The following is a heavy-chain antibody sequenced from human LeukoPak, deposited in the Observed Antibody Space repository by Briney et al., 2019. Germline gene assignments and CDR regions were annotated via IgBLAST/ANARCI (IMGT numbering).Heavy chain of an antibody. V-gene: IGHV3-23*01. J-gene: IGHJ4*02. D-gene: IGHD2-2*01. CDR3: AKTGEGHVVPAAFFDY. CDR1: GFTFSSYA. Sequence: GGSLRLSCAASGFTFSSYAMSWVRQAPGKGLEWVSPISCSGGSTYYADSVKGRFTISRDNSKNTLYLQMNSLRAEDTAVYYCAKTGEGHVVPAAFFDYWGQGTLVTVSS. CDR2: ISCSGGST.